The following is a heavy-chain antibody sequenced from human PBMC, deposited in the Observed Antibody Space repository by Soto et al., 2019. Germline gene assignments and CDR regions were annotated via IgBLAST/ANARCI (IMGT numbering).Heavy chain of an antibody. CDR3: ARRGFDY. CDR1: GYAFSSNY. V-gene: IGHV1-46*01. CDR2: INPSNGRT. J-gene: IGHJ4*02. Sequence: QVQLVQSGTEVKKPGASVKFSCKTSGYAFSSNYIHWVRQAPGQGLEWMGVINPSNGRTTYAQNFPDRVTMTRDTSTSTVYIELRSLNSDDTAVYYCARRGFDYWGQGTPVTVSS.